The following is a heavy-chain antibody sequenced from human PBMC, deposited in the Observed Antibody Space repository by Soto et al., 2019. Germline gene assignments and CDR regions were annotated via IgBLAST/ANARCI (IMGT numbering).Heavy chain of an antibody. CDR1: GFTFSSYW. J-gene: IGHJ4*02. CDR3: ARDNRGYGSGRYYARFDY. V-gene: IGHV3-7*03. Sequence: GGSLRLSCAASGFTFSSYWISWVRQAPWKGLEWVANIKQGGIEKYYVDSVKGRFTISRDNAKNSLYLQMNSLRAEDTAVYYCARDNRGYGSGRYYARFDYLGQGTLVTVCS. D-gene: IGHD3-10*01. CDR2: IKQGGIEK.